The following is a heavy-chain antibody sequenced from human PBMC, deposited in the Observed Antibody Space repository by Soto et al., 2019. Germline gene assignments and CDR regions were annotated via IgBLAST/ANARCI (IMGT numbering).Heavy chain of an antibody. CDR3: ARVGESLGRGNYYYGMDV. Sequence: PSETLSLTCAVSGGSISSSNWWSWVRQPPGKGLEWIGEIYHSGSTNYNPSLKSRVTISVDKSKNQFSLKLSSVTAADTAVYYCARVGESLGRGNYYYGMDVWGQGTTVTVSS. J-gene: IGHJ6*02. D-gene: IGHD3-3*01. CDR2: IYHSGST. CDR1: GGSISSSNW. V-gene: IGHV4-4*02.